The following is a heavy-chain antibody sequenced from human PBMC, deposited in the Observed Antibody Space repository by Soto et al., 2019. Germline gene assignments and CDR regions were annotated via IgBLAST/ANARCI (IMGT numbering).Heavy chain of an antibody. CDR1: GYSFTSYW. V-gene: IGHV5-10-1*01. CDR3: ASKAYCGGDCYEGAFDI. D-gene: IGHD2-21*02. Sequence: GSLKISCKGSGYSFTSYWISWVRQMPGKGLEWMGRIDPSDSYTNYSPSFQGHVTISADKSISTAYLQWSSLKASDTAMYYCASKAYCGGDCYEGAFDIWGQGTMVTVSS. CDR2: IDPSDSYT. J-gene: IGHJ3*02.